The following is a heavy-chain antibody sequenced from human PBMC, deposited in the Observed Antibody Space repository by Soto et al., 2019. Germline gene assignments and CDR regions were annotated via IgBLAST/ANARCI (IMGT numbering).Heavy chain of an antibody. D-gene: IGHD2-21*01. Sequence: QITLKEAGPTLVKPTQTLTLTCTFSGFSLSTRGVAVGWIRQSPGKALEWLALIYWDDDKRYRPSLQNRLTITSDTSKNQVVLSMTSMDPVETATYYCARHISVSRAEAYDYWGQGTLVLVSS. CDR3: ARHISVSRAEAYDY. V-gene: IGHV2-5*02. CDR2: IYWDDDK. CDR1: GFSLSTRGVA. J-gene: IGHJ4*02.